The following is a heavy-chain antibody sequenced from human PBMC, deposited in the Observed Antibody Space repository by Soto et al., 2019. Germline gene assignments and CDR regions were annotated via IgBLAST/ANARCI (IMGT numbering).Heavy chain of an antibody. CDR2: IRSKANSYAT. V-gene: IGHV3-73*02. CDR3: TRHSSVAGDSHY. D-gene: IGHD6-19*01. CDR1: GFTFSGSA. Sequence: EVQLVESGGGLVQPGGSLKLSCAASGFTFSGSAMHWVRQASGKGLEWVGRIRSKANSYATAYAASVKGRFTISRDDSKNTADLQMNSLKTEDTAVYYCTRHSSVAGDSHYWGQGTLVTVSS. J-gene: IGHJ4*02.